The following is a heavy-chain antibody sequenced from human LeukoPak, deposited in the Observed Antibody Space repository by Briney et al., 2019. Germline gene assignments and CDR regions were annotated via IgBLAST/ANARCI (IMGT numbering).Heavy chain of an antibody. V-gene: IGHV4-4*07. J-gene: IGHJ4*02. CDR2: IYTSGST. CDR3: ARDSVAQQWLVGQYYFDY. CDR1: GGSISSYY. Sequence: PSETLSLTCTVSGGSISSYYWSWLRQPAGKGLEWIGRIYTSGSTNYNPSLKSRVTMSVDTSKNQFSLKLSSVTAADTAVYYCARDSVAQQWLVGQYYFDYWGQGTLVTVSS. D-gene: IGHD6-19*01.